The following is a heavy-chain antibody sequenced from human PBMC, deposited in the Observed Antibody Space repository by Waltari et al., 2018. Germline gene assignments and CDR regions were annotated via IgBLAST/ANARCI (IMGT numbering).Heavy chain of an antibody. J-gene: IGHJ4*02. D-gene: IGHD2-2*01. V-gene: IGHV3-30*03. CDR1: GVTFSRNG. Sequence: QVQLVESGGGVVQPGRSLRLSCAASGVTFSRNGMPWVRRAPDRGLEWVAFVSHDGSTKYYGDSVKGRFTISRDNSENTLSLQMNSLRPEDTAVYFCAREIVVVVPSAMMDYWGQGTLVTVSS. CDR2: VSHDGSTK. CDR3: AREIVVVVPSAMMDY.